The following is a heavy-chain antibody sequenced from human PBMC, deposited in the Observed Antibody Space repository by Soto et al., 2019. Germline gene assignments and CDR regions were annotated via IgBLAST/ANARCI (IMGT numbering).Heavy chain of an antibody. J-gene: IGHJ4*02. CDR1: GITISSYG. CDR3: ARARRIQQLVPDF. Sequence: PGGSLRLSCAASGITISSYGMHWVRQSPGKGLEWVAVIWYDGSNEYYADSVKGRFTISRDNSKNTVYLQMNSLRAEDTAVYYCARARRIQQLVPDFWGQGTLVTVSS. D-gene: IGHD6-13*01. CDR2: IWYDGSNE. V-gene: IGHV3-33*01.